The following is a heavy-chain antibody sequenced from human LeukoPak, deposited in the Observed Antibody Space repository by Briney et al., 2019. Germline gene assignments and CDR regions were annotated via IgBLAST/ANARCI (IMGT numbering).Heavy chain of an antibody. CDR2: ISGSGGST. CDR3: AKDQHYYDSSGYWSYFDY. V-gene: IGHV3-23*01. CDR1: GFTFSSYA. J-gene: IGHJ4*02. D-gene: IGHD3-22*01. Sequence: GGSLRPSCAASGFTFSSYAISWVRQAPGKGLEWVSAISGSGGSTYYADSVNGRFTISRDNSKNTLYLQMNTLRAEDTAVYYCAKDQHYYDSSGYWSYFDYWGQGTLVTVSS.